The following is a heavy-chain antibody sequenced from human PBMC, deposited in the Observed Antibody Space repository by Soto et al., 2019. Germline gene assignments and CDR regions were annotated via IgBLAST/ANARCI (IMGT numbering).Heavy chain of an antibody. Sequence: QVPLVQSGAEVEKPGSSVSGSCKTSGDSFIKYTVNWVRQAPRQGLEWMGGFIPRFGTTNFAARLQGRVTITADKSMNTVYTELSSLRSEDTALYYCARGRGLYNSGRSQLDSWGQGTLVTVAS. V-gene: IGHV1-69*06. CDR2: FIPRFGTT. CDR3: ARGRGLYNSGRSQLDS. J-gene: IGHJ4*02. CDR1: GDSFIKYT. D-gene: IGHD1-1*01.